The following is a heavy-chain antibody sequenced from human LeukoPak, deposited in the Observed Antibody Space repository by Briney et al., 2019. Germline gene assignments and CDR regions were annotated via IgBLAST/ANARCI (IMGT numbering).Heavy chain of an antibody. J-gene: IGHJ5*02. CDR2: VYYSGST. CDR3: ARELDGNGGWFDP. V-gene: IGHV4-59*12. CDR1: GDSISDYD. D-gene: IGHD5-24*01. Sequence: SETLSLTCSVSGDSISDYDWAWIRQPPEKGLEWIGEVYYSGSTHYNPSLKSRVTIAVATSKNQFSLTLRSVSAADTAVYYCARELDGNGGWFDPWGQGNLVIVSS.